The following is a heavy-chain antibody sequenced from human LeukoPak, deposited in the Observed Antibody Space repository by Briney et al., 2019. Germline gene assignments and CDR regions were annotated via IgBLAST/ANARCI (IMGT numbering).Heavy chain of an antibody. Sequence: ASVKVSCKASGYTFTGYYMHWVRQAPGQGLEWMGWINPNSGGTNYAQKFQGRVTMTRDTSISTAYMELSRLRSDDTAVYYCARDRSGVVVVPAAKYYYYGMDVWGQGTTVTVSS. CDR3: ARDRSGVVVVPAAKYYYYGMDV. J-gene: IGHJ6*02. CDR1: GYTFTGYY. CDR2: INPNSGGT. D-gene: IGHD2-2*01. V-gene: IGHV1-2*02.